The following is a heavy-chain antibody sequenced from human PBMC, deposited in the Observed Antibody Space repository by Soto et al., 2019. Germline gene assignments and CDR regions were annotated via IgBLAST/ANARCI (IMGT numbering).Heavy chain of an antibody. V-gene: IGHV3-33*01. J-gene: IGHJ6*02. CDR3: AREGISLGWDYYGVDV. CDR1: GFTLSSYG. D-gene: IGHD6-13*01. Sequence: QVQLVESGGGVVQPGRSLRLSCAASGFTLSSYGTHWVRQAPGKGLEWVAIIWYDGRNNYYADSVKGRFTISRDNSKKTVFLEMNSLRAEDTAVYYCAREGISLGWDYYGVDVWGQGTTVTVSS. CDR2: IWYDGRNN.